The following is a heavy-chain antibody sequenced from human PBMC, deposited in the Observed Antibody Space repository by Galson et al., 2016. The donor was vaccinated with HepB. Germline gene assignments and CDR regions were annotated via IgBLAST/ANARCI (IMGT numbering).Heavy chain of an antibody. J-gene: IGHJ4*01. V-gene: IGHV3-23*01. Sequence: SLRLSCAASGITFSSHAMNWVRQAPGRGLEWVSSISAIDGRTYYADSVKGRFTISRDNSKSTLYLQMNSLGAEDTALYYCAKERLGHFDFDSWGHGTLVTVSS. D-gene: IGHD2/OR15-2a*01. CDR3: AKERLGHFDFDS. CDR2: ISAIDGRT. CDR1: GITFSSHA.